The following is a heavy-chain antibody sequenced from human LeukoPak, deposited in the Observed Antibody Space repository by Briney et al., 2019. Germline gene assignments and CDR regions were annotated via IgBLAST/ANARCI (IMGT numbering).Heavy chain of an antibody. CDR3: ASIYGSGSYYYYGMDV. D-gene: IGHD3-10*01. V-gene: IGHV3-30*03. Sequence: GGSLRLSCAASGFTFSSYGMHWVRQAPGKGLERVAVISYDGSNKYYADSVKGRFTISRDNSKNTLYLQMNSLRAEDTAVYYCASIYGSGSYYYYGMDVWGQGTTVTVSS. CDR1: GFTFSSYG. CDR2: ISYDGSNK. J-gene: IGHJ6*02.